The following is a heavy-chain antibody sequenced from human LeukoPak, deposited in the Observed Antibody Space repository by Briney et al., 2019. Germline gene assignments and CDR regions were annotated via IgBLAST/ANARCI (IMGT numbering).Heavy chain of an antibody. CDR3: ARVGRYSYAHNS. CDR1: GFTFRDYSDYW. J-gene: IGHJ4*02. Sequence: PGGSLRLSCAASGFTFRDYSDYWMSWVRQAPGKGLEWVSNIKQDGSEKYYVDSVKGRFTISRDNAKNSLFLQMNSLRAEDTAVYYCARVGRYSYAHNSWGQGTLVTVSS. V-gene: IGHV3-7*01. D-gene: IGHD5-18*01. CDR2: IKQDGSEK.